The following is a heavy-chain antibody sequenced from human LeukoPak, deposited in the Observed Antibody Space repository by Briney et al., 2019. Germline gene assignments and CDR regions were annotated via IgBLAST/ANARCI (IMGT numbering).Heavy chain of an antibody. J-gene: IGHJ4*02. CDR1: GYTFDSHG. CDR2: ISVYSGDT. V-gene: IGHV1-18*01. CDR3: ARDIVGDFDLDY. Sequence: ASVKVSCKASGYTFDSHGISWLRRAPGQGLEWMGWISVYSGDTNSAQKVQGRVTMTTDTSTSTAYMELRSLTSDDTAVYFCARDIVGDFDLDYWGQGTLVTVSS. D-gene: IGHD2-21*02.